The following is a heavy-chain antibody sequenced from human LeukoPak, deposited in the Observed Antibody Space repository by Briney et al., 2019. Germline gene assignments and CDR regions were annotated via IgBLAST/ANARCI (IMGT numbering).Heavy chain of an antibody. CDR1: GLTFSYHW. CDR2: ISGSGGST. J-gene: IGHJ4*02. CDR3: AKGSVGDY. Sequence: GGSLRLSCAASGLTFSYHWMSWVRQAPGKGLEWVSAISGSGGSTYYADSVKGRFTISRDNSKNTLYLQMNSLRAEDTAVYYCAKGSVGDYWGQGTLVTVSS. V-gene: IGHV3-23*01.